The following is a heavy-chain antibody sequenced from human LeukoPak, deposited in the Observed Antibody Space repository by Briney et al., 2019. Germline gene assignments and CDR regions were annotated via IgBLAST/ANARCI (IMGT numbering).Heavy chain of an antibody. J-gene: IGHJ3*02. Sequence: GGSLRLSCAASGFSFSTYTMSWVRQAPGKGLEWVSAINTGGGTSSADSVKGRFTISRDNSESTLYLQMSSLRAEDTAVYYCARGLDSVTWGPFDIWGQGTVVTVSS. CDR1: GFSFSTYT. D-gene: IGHD2-2*03. V-gene: IGHV3-23*01. CDR2: INTGGGT. CDR3: ARGLDSVTWGPFDI.